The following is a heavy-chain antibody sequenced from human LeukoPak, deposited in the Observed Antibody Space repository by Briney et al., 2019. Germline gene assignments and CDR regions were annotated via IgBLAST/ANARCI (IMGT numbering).Heavy chain of an antibody. CDR3: ARADSSGFSDAFDI. J-gene: IGHJ3*02. CDR1: GYTFTSYG. V-gene: IGHV1-18*01. Sequence: ASVKVSCKASGYTFTSYGISWVRQAPGQGLEWMGWISAYNGNTNYAQKLQGRVTMTTDTSTSTAYMELRSLTSDDTAVYYCARADSSGFSDAFDIWGQGTMVTVSS. D-gene: IGHD3-22*01. CDR2: ISAYNGNT.